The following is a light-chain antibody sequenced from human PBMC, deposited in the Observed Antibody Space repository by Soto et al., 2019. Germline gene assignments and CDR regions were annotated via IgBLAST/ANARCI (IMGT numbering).Light chain of an antibody. CDR1: QSVSNN. CDR3: QQRNNWPKIT. CDR2: GAS. Sequence: EIVMTQSPATLSVSPGGKATLSCRASQSVSNNLAWFQQKPGQVPRLLIYGASNRASGVPARFSGSGSGTDFTLTISSLEPEDFAVYYCQQRNNWPKITFGQGTRLEIK. V-gene: IGKV3-11*01. J-gene: IGKJ5*01.